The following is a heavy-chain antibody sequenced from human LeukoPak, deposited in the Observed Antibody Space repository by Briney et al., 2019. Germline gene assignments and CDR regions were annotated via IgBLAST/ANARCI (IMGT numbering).Heavy chain of an antibody. D-gene: IGHD4-17*01. J-gene: IGHJ4*02. CDR2: INAGNGNT. Sequence: GASVKVSCKASGYTFTIYTMHCVPHTPGQRLECVVWINAGNGNTKYTQKFQGRVTITRDTSASTAYMELSSLSSEDTAVYYCARPTHGYGDYYPFDYWGQGTLVTVSS. CDR1: GYTFTIYT. CDR3: ARPTHGYGDYYPFDY. V-gene: IGHV1-3*01.